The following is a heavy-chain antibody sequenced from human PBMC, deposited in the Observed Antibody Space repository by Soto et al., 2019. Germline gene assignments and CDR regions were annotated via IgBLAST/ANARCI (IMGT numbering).Heavy chain of an antibody. J-gene: IGHJ4*02. V-gene: IGHV3-64D*09. D-gene: IGHD1-7*01. CDR3: VKDRSITGTTYFDY. CDR2: ISSNGGST. CDR1: GFTFSSYA. Sequence: GGSLRLSCSASGFTFSSYAMHWVRQAPGKGLKYVSAISSNGGSTYYADSVKGRFTISRDNSKNTLYLQMSSLRAEDTAVYYCVKDRSITGTTYFDYWGQGTLVTVSS.